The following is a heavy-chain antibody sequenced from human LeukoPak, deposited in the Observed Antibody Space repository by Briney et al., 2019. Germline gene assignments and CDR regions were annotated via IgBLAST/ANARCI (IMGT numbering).Heavy chain of an antibody. Sequence: GGSLRLSCADSGFIFSSHTRNWVRQAPGQGLEWVSSISSASDIYYADSVKGRFTISRDNAKKSLYLQMNSLRAEDTAVYYCARDLGGYGDYGTNFDYWGQGTLVTVSS. V-gene: IGHV3-21*01. J-gene: IGHJ4*02. CDR3: ARDLGGYGDYGTNFDY. CDR1: GFIFSSHT. CDR2: ISSASDI. D-gene: IGHD4-17*01.